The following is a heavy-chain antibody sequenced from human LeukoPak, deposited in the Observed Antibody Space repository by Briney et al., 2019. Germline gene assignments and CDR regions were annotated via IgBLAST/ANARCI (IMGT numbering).Heavy chain of an antibody. Sequence: GESLQISCKGSGYSFTSYWIGWVRQLPGKGLEWMGIIYPGDSDTRYSPSFQGQVTISADKSISTAYLQWSSLKASDTAMYYCARQQGIAAAGNWFDPWGQGTLVTVSS. J-gene: IGHJ5*02. CDR2: IYPGDSDT. CDR1: GYSFTSYW. D-gene: IGHD6-13*01. CDR3: ARQQGIAAAGNWFDP. V-gene: IGHV5-51*01.